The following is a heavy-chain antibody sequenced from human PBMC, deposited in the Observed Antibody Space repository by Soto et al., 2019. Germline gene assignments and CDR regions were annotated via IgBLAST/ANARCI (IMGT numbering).Heavy chain of an antibody. CDR2: ISSTTNYI. CDR1: GFTFTRYS. Sequence: EVQLVESGGGLVKPGGSLRLSCAASGFTFTRYSMNWVRQAPGKGLEWVSSISSTTNYIYYGDSMKGRFTISRDNAKNSPFQEMNSPRAEDTAGYYCARESEDLTSNFDYWGQGTLVTVSS. CDR3: ARESEDLTSNFDY. J-gene: IGHJ4*02. V-gene: IGHV3-21*06.